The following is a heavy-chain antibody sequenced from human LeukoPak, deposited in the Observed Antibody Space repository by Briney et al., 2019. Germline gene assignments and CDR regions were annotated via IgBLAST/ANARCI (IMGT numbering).Heavy chain of an antibody. CDR2: IYYSGST. V-gene: IGHV4-59*08. CDR1: GGSISSYY. D-gene: IGHD3-22*01. J-gene: IGHJ5*02. Sequence: SETLSLTCTVSGGSISSYYWSWIRQPAGKGLEWIGYIYYSGSTYYNPSLKSRVTISVDTSKNQFSLKLSSVTAADTAVYYCARQGDYYDSSGYLWGQGTLVTVSS. CDR3: ARQGDYYDSSGYL.